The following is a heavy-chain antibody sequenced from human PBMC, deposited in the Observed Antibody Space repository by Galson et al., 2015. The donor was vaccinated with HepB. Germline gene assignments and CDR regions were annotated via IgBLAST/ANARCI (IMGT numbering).Heavy chain of an antibody. CDR2: IYPGDSDT. D-gene: IGHD3-10*01. J-gene: IGHJ3*02. V-gene: IGHV5-51*01. CDR3: ARHRITLVRGVIITPLDAFDI. Sequence: QSGAEVKKPGESLKISCKGSGYSFTSYWIVWVRQMPGKGLEWMGIIYPGDSDTRYSPSFQGQVTISADKSISTAYLQWSSLKASDTAMYYCARHRITLVRGVIITPLDAFDIWVQGTMVTVSS. CDR1: GYSFTSYW.